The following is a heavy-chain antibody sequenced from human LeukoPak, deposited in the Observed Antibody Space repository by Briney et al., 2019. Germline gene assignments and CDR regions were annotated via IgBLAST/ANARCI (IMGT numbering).Heavy chain of an antibody. CDR3: ARGVAMVRGVIKIGDY. CDR1: GYTFTGYY. CDR2: INPNSGGT. Sequence: ASVKVSCKASGYTFTGYYMHWVRRAPGQGLEWMGWINPNSGGTNYAQKFQGRVTMTRDTSISTAYMELSRLRSDDTAVYYCARGVAMVRGVIKIGDYWGQGTLVTVSS. V-gene: IGHV1-2*02. J-gene: IGHJ4*02. D-gene: IGHD3-10*01.